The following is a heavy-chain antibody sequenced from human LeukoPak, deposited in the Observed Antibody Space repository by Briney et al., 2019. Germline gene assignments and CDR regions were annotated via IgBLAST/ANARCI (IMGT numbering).Heavy chain of an antibody. CDR2: ISGSGGST. J-gene: IGHJ4*02. D-gene: IGHD2-8*01. V-gene: IGHV3-23*01. CDR3: AKEYCSNGVCYVGFDS. Sequence: GGSLRLSCAASGFTFSSYAMSWVRQAPGKGLEWVSAISGSGGSTYYADSVEGRFTISRDNSKNTLYLQMNSLRAEDTAVYYCAKEYCSNGVCYVGFDSWGQGTLVTVSS. CDR1: GFTFSSYA.